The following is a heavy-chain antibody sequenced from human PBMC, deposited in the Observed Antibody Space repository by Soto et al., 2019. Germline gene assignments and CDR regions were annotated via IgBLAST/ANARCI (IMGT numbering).Heavy chain of an antibody. CDR1: GFTFSSYW. D-gene: IGHD6-19*01. J-gene: IGHJ5*02. V-gene: IGHV3-74*01. CDR2: INSDGSST. Sequence: EVQLVESGGGLVQPGGSLRLSCAASGFTFSSYWMHWVRQAPGKGLVWVSRINSDGSSTSYADSVKGRFTISRDNAKNSMYRQMNSLRAEDTAVYYCAREGPRGMAVAVSSWGKEPLVPVPS. CDR3: AREGPRGMAVAVSS.